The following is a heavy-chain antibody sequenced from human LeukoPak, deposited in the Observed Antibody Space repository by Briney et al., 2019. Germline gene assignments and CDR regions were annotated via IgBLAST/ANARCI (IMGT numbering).Heavy chain of an antibody. CDR1: GGSISSSKW. J-gene: IGHJ3*02. Sequence: SETLSLTCAVSGGSISSSKWWSWIRQPPGKGLEWIGEIYHSGSTNYNPSLKSRVTISVDKSKNQFSLKLSSVTAADTAVYYCASSDCGGDCMNAFDIWGQGTMVTVSS. V-gene: IGHV4-4*02. CDR3: ASSDCGGDCMNAFDI. CDR2: IYHSGST. D-gene: IGHD2-21*02.